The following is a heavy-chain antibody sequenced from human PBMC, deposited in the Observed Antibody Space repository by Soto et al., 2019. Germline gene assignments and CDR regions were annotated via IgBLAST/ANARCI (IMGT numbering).Heavy chain of an antibody. Sequence: ASVKVSCKASGYTFTSYDINWVRQATGQGLEWMGWMNPNSGNTGYAQKFQGRVTMTRNTSISTAYMELSSLRYEDTAVYYCARERSAAGTGWFDPWGQGTPVTVS. CDR2: MNPNSGNT. J-gene: IGHJ5*02. CDR1: GYTFTSYD. D-gene: IGHD6-13*01. V-gene: IGHV1-8*01. CDR3: ARERSAAGTGWFDP.